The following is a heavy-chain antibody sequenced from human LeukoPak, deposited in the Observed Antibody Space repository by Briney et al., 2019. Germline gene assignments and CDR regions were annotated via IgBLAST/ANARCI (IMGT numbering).Heavy chain of an antibody. CDR2: INSDGSST. CDR1: GFTFSSYW. D-gene: IGHD3-10*01. CDR3: ARARSSGSYTPLDY. V-gene: IGHV3-74*01. J-gene: IGHJ4*02. Sequence: GGSLRLSCATSGFTFSSYWMDWVRQAPGKGLVWVSRINSDGSSTSYADSVKGRFTISRDNAKNTLYLQMNSLRAEDTAVYYCARARSSGSYTPLDYWGQGTLVTVSS.